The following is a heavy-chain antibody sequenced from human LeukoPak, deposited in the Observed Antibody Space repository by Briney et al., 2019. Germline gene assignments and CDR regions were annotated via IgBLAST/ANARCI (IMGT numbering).Heavy chain of an antibody. CDR1: GGSISSYY. J-gene: IGHJ6*03. D-gene: IGHD5-18*01. V-gene: IGHV4-4*07. CDR2: IYTSGST. Sequence: PSETLSLTCTVSGGSISSYYWSWIRQPAGKGLEWIGRIYTSGSTNYNPSLKSRVTMSVDTSKNQFSLKLSSVTAADTAVYYCARAPWGYSYGLHHYYYYMDVWGKGTTVTVSS. CDR3: ARAPWGYSYGLHHYYYYMDV.